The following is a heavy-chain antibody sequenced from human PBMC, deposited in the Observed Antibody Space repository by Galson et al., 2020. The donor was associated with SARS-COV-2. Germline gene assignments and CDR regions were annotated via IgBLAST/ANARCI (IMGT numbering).Heavy chain of an antibody. J-gene: IGHJ6*02. CDR2: IEWYDDK. CDR3: ARIPLNSLGGWYHMDV. V-gene: IGHV2-70*01. D-gene: IGHD6-19*01. CDR1: GFSLSTSGMC. Sequence: SGPTLVKPTQTLTLTCTFSGFSLSTSGMCVRGIRQPTGKALEWLALIEWYDDKYYSTSLKTRLTISKDTSKNQVVLTMTNMDPVDTATYYCARIPLNSLGGWYHMDVWGQGTTVTVSS.